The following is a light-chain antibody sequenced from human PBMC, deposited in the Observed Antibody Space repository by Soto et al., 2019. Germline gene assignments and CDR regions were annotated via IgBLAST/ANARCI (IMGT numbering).Light chain of an antibody. V-gene: IGKV3D-7*01. CDR2: GAS. Sequence: PGERVTLSCRASQSVSSSYLTWYQQKPGQAPRLLIYGASTRANSIPARFSGSGSGTDFTLTISSLQPEDFSVYYCQQDYNLPMYTFGQGNKLEIK. CDR1: QSVSSSY. CDR3: QQDYNLPMYT. J-gene: IGKJ2*01.